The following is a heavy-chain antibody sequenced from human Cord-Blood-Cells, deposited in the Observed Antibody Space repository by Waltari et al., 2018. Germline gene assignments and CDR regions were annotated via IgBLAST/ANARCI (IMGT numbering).Heavy chain of an antibody. CDR3: ARDRMSVVVPAAMGFDP. D-gene: IGHD2-2*01. CDR2: ISAYKGNT. J-gene: IGHJ5*02. V-gene: IGHV1-18*04. Sequence: QVQLVQSGAEVKKPGASVKLSCKASGYTFTSHGTLWLRPAPGQGLEWMGWISAYKGNTNYAQKLQGRVTMTTDTSTSTAYMELRSLRSDDTAVYYCARDRMSVVVPAAMGFDPWGQGTLVTVSS. CDR1: GYTFTSHG.